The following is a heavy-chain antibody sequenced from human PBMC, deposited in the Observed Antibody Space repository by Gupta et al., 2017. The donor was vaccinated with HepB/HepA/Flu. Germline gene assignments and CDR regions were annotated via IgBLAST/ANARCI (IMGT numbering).Heavy chain of an antibody. Sequence: AQLHQWAAGPLKPAETLSLTCGVSGGCFSGYYWNWLSQPPGKGLEWLGEINHNGDTTYNPSLKSRVVISLDTSRKQFSLKLSSVTAAETALYFCARGGYNFGFYGGLDPWGQGTLVTVSS. J-gene: IGHJ5*02. D-gene: IGHD5-18*01. V-gene: IGHV4-34*01. CDR1: GGCFSGYY. CDR3: ARGGYNFGFYGGLDP. CDR2: INHNGDT.